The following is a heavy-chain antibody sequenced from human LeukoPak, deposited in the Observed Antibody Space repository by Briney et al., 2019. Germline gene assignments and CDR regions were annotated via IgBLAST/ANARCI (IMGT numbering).Heavy chain of an antibody. CDR1: GGTFSSYA. J-gene: IGHJ5*02. CDR3: ARVGGCSSTSCYEGWFDP. D-gene: IGHD2-2*01. V-gene: IGHV1-69*13. CDR2: IIPIFGTA. Sequence: ASVKVSCKASGGTFSSYAISWVRQAPGQGLEWMGGIIPIFGTANYAQKFQGRVTITADESTSTAYMELSSLRSEETAVYYCARVGGCSSTSCYEGWFDPWGQGTLVTVSS.